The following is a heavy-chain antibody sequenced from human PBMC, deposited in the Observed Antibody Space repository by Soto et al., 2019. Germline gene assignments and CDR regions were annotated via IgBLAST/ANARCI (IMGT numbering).Heavy chain of an antibody. V-gene: IGHV1-69*17. D-gene: IGHD3-16*01. CDR1: GDTFNSYV. Sequence: QVQLVQSGAEVKRPGSSVKVSCESSGDTFNSYVISWVRQAPGQGLEWMGGIIPIIGVTHYAQKFQGRVTISALSSTGTASMEFTSLGFEHTALYYCARESLGLKGADHWGQGTLVTVSS. CDR2: IIPIIGVT. CDR3: ARESLGLKGADH. J-gene: IGHJ4*02.